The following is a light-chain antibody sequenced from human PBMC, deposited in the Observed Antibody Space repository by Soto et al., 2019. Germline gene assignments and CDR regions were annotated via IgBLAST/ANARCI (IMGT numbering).Light chain of an antibody. V-gene: IGKV3D-20*02. CDR1: QTISSTS. CDR3: QQRSNWPPIFT. J-gene: IGKJ3*01. CDR2: AAY. Sequence: IVLTQSPGTLSLSPGEGATLSCRASQTISSTSLAWYQHTPGRAPRLLIYAAYSRAAGIPDRFSGSGSGTDFTLTISSLEPEDFAVYYCQQRSNWPPIFTFGPGTKVDIK.